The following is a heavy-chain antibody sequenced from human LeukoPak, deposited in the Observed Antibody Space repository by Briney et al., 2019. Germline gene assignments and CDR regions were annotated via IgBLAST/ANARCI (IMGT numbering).Heavy chain of an antibody. CDR2: IYSGGST. CDR3: ASLLPAATFYFDY. D-gene: IGHD1-26*01. J-gene: IGHJ4*02. Sequence: PGGSLRLSCAASGFTFSDYTMNWVRQAPGKGLEWVSVIYSGGSTYYADSVKGRFTISRDNSKNTLYLQMNSLRAEDTAVYYCASLLPAATFYFDYWGQGTLVTVSS. V-gene: IGHV3-23*03. CDR1: GFTFSDYT.